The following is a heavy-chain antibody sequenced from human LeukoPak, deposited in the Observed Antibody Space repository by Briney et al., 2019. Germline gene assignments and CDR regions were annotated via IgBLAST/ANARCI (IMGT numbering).Heavy chain of an antibody. CDR3: AKVMTRTMVRGVPPSDY. CDR2: ISGSGGST. D-gene: IGHD3-10*01. CDR1: GFTFSSYA. Sequence: RGSLRLSCAASGFTFSSYATSWVRQAPGKGLEWVSAISGSGGSTYYADSVKGRFTISRDNSKNTLYLQMNSLRAEDTAVYYCAKVMTRTMVRGVPPSDYWGQGTLVTVSS. V-gene: IGHV3-23*01. J-gene: IGHJ4*02.